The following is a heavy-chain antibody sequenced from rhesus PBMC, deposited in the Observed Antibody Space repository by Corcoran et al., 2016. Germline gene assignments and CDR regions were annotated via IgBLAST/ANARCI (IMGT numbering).Heavy chain of an antibody. CDR3: ARVRGYCTGSGCYVMAYFEF. J-gene: IGHJ1*01. D-gene: IGHD2-21*01. Sequence: QVQLQESGPGLVKPSETLSLTCTVSGASISSNWWSWIRQPPGKGLEWIGEINGNSGNTNNTPSLKSRVTLSKDASKNQCSLRLSSVTAADTAVYYCARVRGYCTGSGCYVMAYFEFWGQGALVTVSS. CDR2: INGNSGNT. CDR1: GASISSNW. V-gene: IGHV4-80*01.